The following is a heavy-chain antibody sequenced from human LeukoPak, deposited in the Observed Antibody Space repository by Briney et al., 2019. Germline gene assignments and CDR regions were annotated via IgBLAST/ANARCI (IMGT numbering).Heavy chain of an antibody. CDR3: AKGGGAVAGDLFDP. CDR1: GFTFDDYA. V-gene: IGHV3-9*03. Sequence: GGSLRLSCAASGFTFDDYAMHWVRQAPGKGLEWVSGISWNSGSIGYADSVKGRFTISRDNAKNSLYLQMNSLRAEDMALYYCAKGGGAVAGDLFDPWGQGTLVTVSS. D-gene: IGHD6-19*01. CDR2: ISWNSGSI. J-gene: IGHJ5*02.